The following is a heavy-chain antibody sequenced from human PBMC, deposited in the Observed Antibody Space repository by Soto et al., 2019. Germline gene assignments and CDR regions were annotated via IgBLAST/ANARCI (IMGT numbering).Heavy chain of an antibody. V-gene: IGHV1-69*02. J-gene: IGHJ3*02. CDR1: GGTFSSYT. CDR2: IIPILGIA. Sequence: QVQLVQSGAEVKKPGSSVKVSCKASGGTFSSYTISWVRQAPGQGLEWMGRIIPILGIANYAQKFQGRVTITAHKSTSTAYMELSSLRSEDTAVYYCARAPHDYGDWFAFDIWGQGTMVTVSS. D-gene: IGHD4-17*01. CDR3: ARAPHDYGDWFAFDI.